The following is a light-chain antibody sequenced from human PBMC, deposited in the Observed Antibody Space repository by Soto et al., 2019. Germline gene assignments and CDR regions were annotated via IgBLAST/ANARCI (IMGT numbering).Light chain of an antibody. CDR3: QQYNNWPLT. CDR2: GAY. J-gene: IGKJ4*01. Sequence: EIVMTQSPATLSVSPGERATLSCRASHRVSSYLAWYQQKPGQAPRLLIYGAYTRATGIPARFSGSGSGTECTLTISSLQSEDFAVYCCQQYNNWPLTFGAGTKVEIK. CDR1: HRVSSY. V-gene: IGKV3-15*01.